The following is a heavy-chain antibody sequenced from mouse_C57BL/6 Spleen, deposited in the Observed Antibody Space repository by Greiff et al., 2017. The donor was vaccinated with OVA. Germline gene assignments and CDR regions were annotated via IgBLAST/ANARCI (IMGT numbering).Heavy chain of an antibody. Sequence: QVQLQQPGAELVRPGSSVKLSCKASGYTFTSYWMHWVKQRPIQGLEWIGNIDPSDSETHYNQKFKDKATLTVDKSSSTAYMQLSSLTSEDSAVYYCARKSAPLITTVGYYFDYWGQGTTLTVSS. D-gene: IGHD1-1*01. V-gene: IGHV1-52*01. CDR2: IDPSDSET. CDR1: GYTFTSYW. CDR3: ARKSAPLITTVGYYFDY. J-gene: IGHJ2*01.